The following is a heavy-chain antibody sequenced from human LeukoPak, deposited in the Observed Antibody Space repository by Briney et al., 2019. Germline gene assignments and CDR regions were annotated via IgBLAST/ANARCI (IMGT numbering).Heavy chain of an antibody. CDR3: AREALYSSSSYYYYYYMDV. V-gene: IGHV4-34*01. D-gene: IGHD6-6*01. CDR2: INHSGST. J-gene: IGHJ6*03. CDR1: GGSFSGYY. Sequence: SETLSLTCAVYGGSFSGYYWSWIRQPPGRGLEWIGEINHSGSTNYNPSLKSRVTISVDTSKNQFSLKLSSVTAADTAVYYCAREALYSSSSYYYYYYMDVWGKGTTVTVSS.